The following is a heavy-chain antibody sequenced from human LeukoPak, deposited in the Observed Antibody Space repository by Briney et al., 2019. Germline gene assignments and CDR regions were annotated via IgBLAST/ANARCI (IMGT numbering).Heavy chain of an antibody. D-gene: IGHD1-14*01. CDR3: ARSNPDYYYGMDV. V-gene: IGHV1-69*13. J-gene: IGHJ6*02. CDR2: IIPIFGTA. Sequence: SVKVSCKASGGTFSSYAISWVRQAPGQGLEWMGGIIPIFGTANYAQKFQGRVTITADESTSTAYMELSSLRSEDTAVYYCARSNPDYYYGMDVWGQGTTVTVSS. CDR1: GGTFSSYA.